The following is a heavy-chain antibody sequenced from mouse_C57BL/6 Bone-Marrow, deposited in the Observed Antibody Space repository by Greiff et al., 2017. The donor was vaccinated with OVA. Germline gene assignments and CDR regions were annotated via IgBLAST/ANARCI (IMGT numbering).Heavy chain of an antibody. J-gene: IGHJ3*01. V-gene: IGHV5-4*01. Sequence: EVQGVESGGGLVKPGGSLKLSCAASGFTFSSYAMSWVRQTQEKRLEWVATISDGGSYTYYPDNVKGRFTISRDNAKNNLYLQMSHLKSEDTAMYYCARVTAPITTFAYWGQGTLVTVSA. D-gene: IGHD2-4*01. CDR3: ARVTAPITTFAY. CDR2: ISDGGSYT. CDR1: GFTFSSYA.